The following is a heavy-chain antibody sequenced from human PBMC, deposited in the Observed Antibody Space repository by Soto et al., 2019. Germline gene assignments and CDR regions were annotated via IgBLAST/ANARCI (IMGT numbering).Heavy chain of an antibody. CDR2: IYHSGST. D-gene: IGHD6-19*01. J-gene: IGHJ6*02. CDR3: ARILRESSGWYYYYYYYGMDV. V-gene: IGHV4-38-2*01. Sequence: SETLSLTCAVSGYSISSGYYWGWIRQPPGKGLEWIGSIYHSGSTYYNPSLKSRVTISVDTSKNQFSLKLSSVTAADTAVYYCARILRESSGWYYYYYYYGMDVWGQGTTVTVSS. CDR1: GYSISSGYY.